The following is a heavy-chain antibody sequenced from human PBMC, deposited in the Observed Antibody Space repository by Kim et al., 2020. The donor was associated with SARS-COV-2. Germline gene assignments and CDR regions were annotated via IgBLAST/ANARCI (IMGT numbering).Heavy chain of an antibody. J-gene: IGHJ5*02. V-gene: IGHV1-46*01. CDR3: AIDVYYYDSSGYGGYNWFDP. D-gene: IGHD3-22*01. CDR1: GYTFTSYY. Sequence: ASVKVSCKASGYTFTSYYMHWVRQAPGQGLEWMGIINPSGGSTSYAQKFQGRVTMTRDTSTSTVYMELSSLRSEDTAVYYCAIDVYYYDSSGYGGYNWFDPWGQGTLVTVSS. CDR2: INPSGGST.